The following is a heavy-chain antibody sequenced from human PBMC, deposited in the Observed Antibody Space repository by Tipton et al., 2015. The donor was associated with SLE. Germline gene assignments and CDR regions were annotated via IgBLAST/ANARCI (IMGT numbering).Heavy chain of an antibody. CDR3: ARHRATVGDAFDI. D-gene: IGHD1-26*01. J-gene: IGHJ3*02. CDR1: GYSTSSGYY. V-gene: IGHV4-38-2*01. Sequence: TLSLTCAVSGYSTSSGYYWGWIRQPPGKGLEWIGSIYHSGSTYYNPSLKSRVTISVDTSKNQFSLKLSSVTAADTAVYYCARHRATVGDAFDIWGQGTMVTVSS. CDR2: IYHSGST.